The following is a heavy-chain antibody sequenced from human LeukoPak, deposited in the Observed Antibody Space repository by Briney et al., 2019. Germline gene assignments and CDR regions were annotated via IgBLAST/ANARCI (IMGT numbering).Heavy chain of an antibody. CDR2: IYYSGST. V-gene: IGHV4-39*07. Sequence: SETLSLTCTGSGGSISSSSYYWAWIRQPPGKGLEWIGSIYYSGSTYYNPSLKSRVTISVDTSKNQFSLKLSSVTAADTAVYYCARIAGPRGDSDYWGQGTLVTVSS. D-gene: IGHD3-10*01. J-gene: IGHJ4*02. CDR3: ARIAGPRGDSDY. CDR1: GGSISSSSYY.